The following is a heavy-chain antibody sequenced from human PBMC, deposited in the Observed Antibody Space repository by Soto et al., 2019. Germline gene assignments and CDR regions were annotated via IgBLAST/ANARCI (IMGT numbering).Heavy chain of an antibody. CDR1: GFTFSSYA. V-gene: IGHV3-30-3*01. J-gene: IGHJ6*02. Sequence: QVQLVESGGGVVQPGRSLRLSCAASGFTFSSYAMHWVRQAPGKGLEWVAVISYDGSNKYYADSVKGRFTISRDNSXXTLYLQMNSLRAEDTAVYYCASLWGGGYYYYGMDVWGQGTTVTVSS. CDR3: ASLWGGGYYYYGMDV. CDR2: ISYDGSNK. D-gene: IGHD7-27*01.